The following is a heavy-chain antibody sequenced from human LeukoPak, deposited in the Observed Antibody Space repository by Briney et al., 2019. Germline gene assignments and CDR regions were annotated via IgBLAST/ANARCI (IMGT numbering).Heavy chain of an antibody. V-gene: IGHV1-2*02. CDR2: INPNSGGT. J-gene: IGHJ4*02. CDR1: GYTFTGYY. Sequence: ASVKVSCKASGYTFTGYYMHWVRQAPGQGLEWMGWINPNSGGTNYAQKFQGRVTMTRDTSISTAYMELSRLRSDDTAVYYCARLSGSYYIFDYWGQGTLVTVSS. D-gene: IGHD1-26*01. CDR3: ARLSGSYYIFDY.